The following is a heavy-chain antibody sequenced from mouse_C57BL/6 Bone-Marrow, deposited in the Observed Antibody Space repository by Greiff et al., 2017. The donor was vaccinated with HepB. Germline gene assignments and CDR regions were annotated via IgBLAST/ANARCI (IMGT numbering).Heavy chain of an antibody. V-gene: IGHV1-69*01. J-gene: IGHJ2*01. Sequence: QVQLKQPGAELVMPGASVKLSCKASGYTFTSYWMHWVKQRPGQGLEWIGEIDPSDSYTNYNQKFKGKSTLTVDKSSSTAYMQLSSLTSEDSAVYYCARGGVYYYGSSYYWGQGTTLTVSS. CDR3: ARGGVYYYGSSYY. CDR1: GYTFTSYW. D-gene: IGHD1-1*01. CDR2: IDPSDSYT.